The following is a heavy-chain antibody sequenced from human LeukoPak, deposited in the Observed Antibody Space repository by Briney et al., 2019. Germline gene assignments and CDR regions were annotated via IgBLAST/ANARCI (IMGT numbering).Heavy chain of an antibody. Sequence: SETLSLTCSVSGRFITINYGFWIRQPPGKGLEWLGYISYSGTTIYNPSLRGRVTISVDTSKNQFSLKLSSVTAADTAVYYCARGREAAGQRLFDYWGQGTLVTVSS. V-gene: IGHV4-59*01. CDR1: GRFITINY. J-gene: IGHJ4*02. CDR3: ARGREAAGQRLFDY. CDR2: ISYSGTT. D-gene: IGHD6-13*01.